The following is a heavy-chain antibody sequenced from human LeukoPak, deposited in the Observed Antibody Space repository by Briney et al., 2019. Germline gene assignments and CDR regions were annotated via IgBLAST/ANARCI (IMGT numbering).Heavy chain of an antibody. D-gene: IGHD4-17*01. J-gene: IGHJ4*02. Sequence: PGGSLRLSCAASGFIFSTYDMHWVRQAPGKGLEWVAVIWYDGSNKYYADSVEGRFTISRDDSKNTLYLQMISLRAEDTAMYYCARGTSVTHGYFEYWGQGTLVTVSS. CDR1: GFIFSTYD. CDR2: IWYDGSNK. CDR3: ARGTSVTHGYFEY. V-gene: IGHV3-33*01.